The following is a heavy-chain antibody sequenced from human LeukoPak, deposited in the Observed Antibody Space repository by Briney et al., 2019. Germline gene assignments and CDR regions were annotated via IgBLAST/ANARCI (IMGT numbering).Heavy chain of an antibody. CDR1: GYTFTGYY. J-gene: IGHJ4*02. Sequence: ASVKVSCKASGYTFTGYYMHWVRQAPGQGLEWMGWISAYNGNTNYAQKLQGRVTMTTDTSTSTAYMELRSLRSDDTAVYYCARDFGVDYFDYWGQGTLVTVSS. CDR3: ARDFGVDYFDY. CDR2: ISAYNGNT. D-gene: IGHD3-3*01. V-gene: IGHV1-18*04.